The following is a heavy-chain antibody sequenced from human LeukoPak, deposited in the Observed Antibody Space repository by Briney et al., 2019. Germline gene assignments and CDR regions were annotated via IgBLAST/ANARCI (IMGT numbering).Heavy chain of an antibody. CDR3: AKEGSNAWYGDPLDY. CDR1: GFTFSSYA. J-gene: IGHJ4*02. D-gene: IGHD6-19*01. CDR2: ISYDGSNK. Sequence: PGGSLRLSCAASGFTFSSYAMHWVRQAPGKGLEWVAVISYDGSNKYYADSVKGRFTISRDNSKNTLYLQMNSLRAEDTAVYYCAKEGSNAWYGDPLDYWGQGTLVTVSS. V-gene: IGHV3-30*04.